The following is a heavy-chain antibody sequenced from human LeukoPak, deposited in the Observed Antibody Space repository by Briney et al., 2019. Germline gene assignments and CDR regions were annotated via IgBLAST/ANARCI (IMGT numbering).Heavy chain of an antibody. CDR2: IIPMFGIA. J-gene: IGHJ5*02. V-gene: IGHV1-69*10. CDR1: GGTFSNYG. D-gene: IGHD1-14*01. Sequence: SVKVSCKASGGTFSNYGINWVRQTPGQGLEWMGGIIPMFGIANYAQKLQDRVTITTDKSTSTTYMELSSLRSEDTAVYFCARAEPDTFFDPWGQGSLVTVSS. CDR3: ARAEPDTFFDP.